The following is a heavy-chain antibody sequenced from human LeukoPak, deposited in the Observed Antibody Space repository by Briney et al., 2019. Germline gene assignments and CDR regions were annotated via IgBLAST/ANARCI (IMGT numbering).Heavy chain of an antibody. V-gene: IGHV3-21*01. CDR3: ARAAIAAARIYYYMDV. CDR2: ISSSSRYI. D-gene: IGHD6-13*01. Sequence: GGSLRLSCAASGFTFNRYNMNWVRRAPGKGLEGVSSISSSSRYIYYADSVRGRFTIARYNAKNSLYLQMTSLRAEDTAVYYCARAAIAAARIYYYMDVWXXGTTVTVSS. CDR1: GFTFNRYN. J-gene: IGHJ6*03.